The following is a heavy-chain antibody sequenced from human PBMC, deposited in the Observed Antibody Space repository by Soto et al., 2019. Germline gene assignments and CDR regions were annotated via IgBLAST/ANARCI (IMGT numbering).Heavy chain of an antibody. CDR1: GFTFSNAW. V-gene: IGHV3-15*01. D-gene: IGHD2-21*01. J-gene: IGHJ6*02. CDR3: LRVDWYHYGMDV. Sequence: EVQLVESGGGLVKPGGSLRLSCAASGFTFSNAWMSWVRQAPGKGLEWVGRIKSKTDGGTTDYAAPVKGRFTISRDDSKNTLYLQMNSLKTEDTAVYYCLRVDWYHYGMDVWGQGTTVTVSS. CDR2: IKSKTDGGTT.